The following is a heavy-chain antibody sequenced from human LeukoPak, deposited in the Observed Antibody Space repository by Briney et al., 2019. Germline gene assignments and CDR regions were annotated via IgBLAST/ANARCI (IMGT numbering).Heavy chain of an antibody. CDR1: GGSISSGGYS. J-gene: IGHJ4*02. CDR3: AREVYSSGWYDY. D-gene: IGHD6-19*01. V-gene: IGHV4-30-2*01. Sequence: SQTLSLTCAVSGGSISSGGYSWSWIRQPPGKGLEWIGYIYHSGSTYYNPSLKSRVTISVDTSKNQFSLKLSSVTAADTAVYYCAREVYSSGWYDYWGQGTLVTVSS. CDR2: IYHSGST.